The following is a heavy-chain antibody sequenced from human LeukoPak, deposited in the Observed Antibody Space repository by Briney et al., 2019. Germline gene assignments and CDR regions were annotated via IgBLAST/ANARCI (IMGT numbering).Heavy chain of an antibody. J-gene: IGHJ4*02. Sequence: GGSLRLSCEASGFTLSYYAMHWVRQAPGKGPEWVAVMSSDGSYKDYGDSVKGRFTISRDNSRNTLYLEMNSLSPEDTALYYCARDSTASGFCGDNHCYREDFWGQGTLVTVSS. CDR1: GFTLSYYA. CDR3: ARDSTASGFCGDNHCYREDF. CDR2: MSSDGSYK. D-gene: IGHD2-15*01. V-gene: IGHV3-30*04.